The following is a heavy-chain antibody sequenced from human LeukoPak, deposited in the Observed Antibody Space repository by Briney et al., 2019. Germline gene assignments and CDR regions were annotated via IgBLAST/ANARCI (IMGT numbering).Heavy chain of an antibody. D-gene: IGHD5-12*01. CDR1: GGSISSSSYY. CDR3: ARSDYHPRSYDY. V-gene: IGHV4-39*07. J-gene: IGHJ4*02. CDR2: IYYSGST. Sequence: SETLSLTCTVSGGSISSSSYYWGWIRQPPGKGLEWIGSIYYSGSTYYNPSLKSRVTISVDTSKNQFSLKLSSVTAADTAVYYCARSDYHPRSYDYWGQGTLVTVSS.